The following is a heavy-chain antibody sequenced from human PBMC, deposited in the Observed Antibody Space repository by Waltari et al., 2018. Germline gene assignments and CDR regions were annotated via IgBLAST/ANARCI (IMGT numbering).Heavy chain of an antibody. CDR3: ARERYYDILTGYYYDAFDI. Sequence: QVQLQESGPGLVKPSETLSLTCTVSGGSISSYYWSWIRQPPGQGLEWIGYIYYSGSTNYNPSLKSRVTISVDTSKNQFSLKLSSVTAADTAVYYCARERYYDILTGYYYDAFDIWGQGTMVTVSS. CDR1: GGSISSYY. CDR2: IYYSGST. J-gene: IGHJ3*02. V-gene: IGHV4-59*01. D-gene: IGHD3-9*01.